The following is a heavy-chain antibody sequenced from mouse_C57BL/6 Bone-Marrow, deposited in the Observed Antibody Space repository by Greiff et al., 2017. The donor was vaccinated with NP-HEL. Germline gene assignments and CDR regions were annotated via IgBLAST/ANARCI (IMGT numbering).Heavy chain of an antibody. CDR2: INPNNGGT. Sequence: EVQLQQSGPELVKPGASVKISCKASGYTFTDYYMNWVKQSHGKSLEWIGDINPNNGGTSYNQKFKGKATLTVDKSSSTAYMELRSLTFEDSAVYYCARSEDYDPFAYWGQGTLVTVSA. D-gene: IGHD2-4*01. CDR3: ARSEDYDPFAY. V-gene: IGHV1-26*01. CDR1: GYTFTDYY. J-gene: IGHJ3*01.